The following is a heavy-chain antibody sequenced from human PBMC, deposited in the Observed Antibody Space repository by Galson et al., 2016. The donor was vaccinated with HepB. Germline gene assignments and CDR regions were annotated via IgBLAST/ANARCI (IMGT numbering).Heavy chain of an antibody. CDR1: GFTFSGYA. J-gene: IGHJ4*02. D-gene: IGHD3/OR15-3a*01. CDR3: TRPLRGDFWTGYPFEY. V-gene: IGHV3-30-3*01. Sequence: SLRLSCAVSGFTFSGYAIHWVHQAPGKGLEWVAIIPYDGSNKHYADSVKGRFTISRDNSKNALYLQMNSLSTEDTAVYYCTRPLRGDFWTGYPFEYWGQGTLVTVSS. CDR2: IPYDGSNK.